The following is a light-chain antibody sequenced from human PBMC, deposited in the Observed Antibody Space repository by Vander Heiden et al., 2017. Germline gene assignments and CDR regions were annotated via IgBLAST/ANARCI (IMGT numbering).Light chain of an antibody. V-gene: IGKV1-39*01. CDR3: QQSYSTPPS. J-gene: IGKJ4*01. CDR2: AAS. Sequence: MTQSPSSLSACVGDRVTITCRASQSISSYLNWYQQKPGKAPKLLIYAASTLQSGVPSRFSGSGSGTDFTLTISSLQPEDFATYYCQQSYSTPPSFGGGTKVEIK. CDR1: QSISSY.